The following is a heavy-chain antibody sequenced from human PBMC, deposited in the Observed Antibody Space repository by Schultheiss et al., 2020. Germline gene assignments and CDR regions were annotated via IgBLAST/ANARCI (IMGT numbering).Heavy chain of an antibody. D-gene: IGHD3-9*01. J-gene: IGHJ4*02. V-gene: IGHV3-9*01. CDR1: GFTFDDYA. Sequence: GGSLRLSCAASGFTFDDYAMHWVRQAPGKGLEWVSGISWISGSIGYADSVKGRFTISRDNAKNSLYLQMNSLRAEDTALYYCARAYDILTGYFDYWGQGTLVTVSS. CDR2: ISWISGSI. CDR3: ARAYDILTGYFDY.